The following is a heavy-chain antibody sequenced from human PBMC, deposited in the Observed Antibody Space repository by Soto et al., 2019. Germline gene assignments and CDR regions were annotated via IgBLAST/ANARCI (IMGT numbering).Heavy chain of an antibody. CDR2: LSSSGGNT. J-gene: IGHJ4*02. D-gene: IGHD3-22*01. Sequence: EVQLLESGGDLVQPGVSLRLSCAASGFTFGTYAMAWVRQAPGRGLEWVSALSSSGGNTYYADSVKGRFTISRDNSKNTLYLQINSLRAEDTAVYYCAKKLGYSNSRGYYPGAFDYWGQGTPVTVSS. V-gene: IGHV3-23*01. CDR3: AKKLGYSNSRGYYPGAFDY. CDR1: GFTFGTYA.